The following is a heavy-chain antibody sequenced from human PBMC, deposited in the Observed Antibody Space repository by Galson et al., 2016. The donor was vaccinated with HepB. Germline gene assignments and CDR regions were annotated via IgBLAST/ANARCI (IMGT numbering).Heavy chain of an antibody. CDR1: GFIFGDHY. V-gene: IGHV3-72*01. CDR3: AVWFGGRSNS. J-gene: IGHJ5*02. Sequence: SLRLSCAASGFIFGDHYMEWVRQAPGKGLEWVGRTKNKANSYTKEYAASVEGRFTISRDDSKNSLYLQMSSLEIEDTAVYYCAVWFGGRSNSWGQGTLVTVSS. CDR2: TKNKANSYTK. D-gene: IGHD3-10*01.